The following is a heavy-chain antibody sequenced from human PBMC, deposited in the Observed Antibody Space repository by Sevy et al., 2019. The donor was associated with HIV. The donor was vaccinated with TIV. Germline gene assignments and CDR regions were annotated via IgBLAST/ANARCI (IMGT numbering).Heavy chain of an antibody. Sequence: GGSLRLSCAASGFTFSDYYMSWIRQAPGKGLEWVSYISSSGSTIYYADSVKGRFTISSDNAKNSLYLQMNSLRAEDTAVYYCARGRLTGYSNAFDIWGQGTMVTVSS. J-gene: IGHJ3*02. CDR1: GFTFSDYY. V-gene: IGHV3-11*01. CDR2: ISSSGSTI. D-gene: IGHD3-9*01. CDR3: ARGRLTGYSNAFDI.